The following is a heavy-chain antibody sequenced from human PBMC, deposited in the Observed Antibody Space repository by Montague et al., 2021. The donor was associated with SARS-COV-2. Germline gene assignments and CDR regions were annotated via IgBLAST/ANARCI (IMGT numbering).Heavy chain of an antibody. J-gene: IGHJ5*02. D-gene: IGHD3-10*01. CDR1: GGSMSDHY. CDR3: ARAVSVRRAVNWFDP. V-gene: IGHV4-59*11. Sequence: SETLSLTCTVSGGSMSDHYWAWIRQPPGKGLEWLAYIYYSGSINSXASLKSRVSMSVDTSKNQFSLKLTSVTAADTAVYYCARAVSVRRAVNWFDPWGQGTLVTVSS. CDR2: IYYSGSI.